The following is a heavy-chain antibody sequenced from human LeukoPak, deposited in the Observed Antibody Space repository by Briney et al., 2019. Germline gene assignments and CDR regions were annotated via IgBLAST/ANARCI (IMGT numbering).Heavy chain of an antibody. CDR1: RYTFTDYY. Sequence: ASVKVSCKTSRYTFTDYYLHWVRQAPGQGLEWMGWINPNSGRTSSAQKFQGRVTMTRDTSIATVYMEVTWLTSDDTAIYYCARADRLHGGPYLIGPWGQGTLVTVSS. CDR2: INPNSGRT. V-gene: IGHV1-2*02. J-gene: IGHJ5*02. CDR3: ARADRLHGGPYLIGP. D-gene: IGHD2-21*01.